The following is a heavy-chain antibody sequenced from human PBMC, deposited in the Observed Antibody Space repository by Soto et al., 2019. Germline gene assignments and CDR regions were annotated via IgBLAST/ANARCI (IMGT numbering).Heavy chain of an antibody. CDR1: GYRCVAFW. CDR2: IYPGDSDT. J-gene: IGHJ6*02. D-gene: IGHD3-10*01. V-gene: IGHV5-51*01. Sequence: GASKRASKNGSGYRCVAFWGRCVRQMTGEGLEWMGLIYPGDSDTKYRTSFQGQVSISADKSSSTAYLQWSSLKASDAAMYYCARSGLGIYDRSKYYYYGLDVWGQGSADTVPS. CDR3: ARSGLGIYDRSKYYYYGLDV.